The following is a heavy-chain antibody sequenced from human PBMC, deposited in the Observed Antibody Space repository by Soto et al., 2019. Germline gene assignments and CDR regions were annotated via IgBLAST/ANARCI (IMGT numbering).Heavy chain of an antibody. J-gene: IGHJ4*02. D-gene: IGHD6-19*01. V-gene: IGHV4-59*01. CDR2: IYYSGST. CDR1: GGSISSDY. Sequence: SETLSLTCTVSGGSISSDYWSWIRQPPGKGLEWIGYIYYSGSTNYNPSLKSRVTISVDTSKNQFSLKLSSVTAADTAVYYCARARYSSGWYGAPFDYWGQGTLVTVSS. CDR3: ARARYSSGWYGAPFDY.